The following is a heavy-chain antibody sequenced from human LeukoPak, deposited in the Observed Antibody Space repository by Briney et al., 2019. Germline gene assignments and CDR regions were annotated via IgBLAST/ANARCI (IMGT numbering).Heavy chain of an antibody. CDR2: INSDGSST. Sequence: PGGSLRLSCAASGFTFSSYWMHWVRQAPGKGLVWVSRINSDGSSTSYADSVKGRFTISRDNAKNSLYLQMNSLRAEDTALYYCAKDMGSGSYYRGLDYWGQGTLVTVSS. D-gene: IGHD1-26*01. J-gene: IGHJ4*02. V-gene: IGHV3-74*01. CDR1: GFTFSSYW. CDR3: AKDMGSGSYYRGLDY.